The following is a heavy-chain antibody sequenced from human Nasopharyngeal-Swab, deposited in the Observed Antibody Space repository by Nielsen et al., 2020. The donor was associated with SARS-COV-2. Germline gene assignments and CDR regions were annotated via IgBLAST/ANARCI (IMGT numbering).Heavy chain of an antibody. CDR3: ARFTPNYYDSSGPVGY. CDR1: GFTFSSYS. CDR2: ISSSSSYI. Sequence: GESLKISCAASGFTFSSYSMNWVRQAQGKGLEWVSSISSSSSYIYYADSVKGRFTISRDNAKNSLYLQMNSLRAEDTAVYYCARFTPNYYDSSGPVGYWGQGTLVTVSS. D-gene: IGHD3-22*01. V-gene: IGHV3-21*01. J-gene: IGHJ4*02.